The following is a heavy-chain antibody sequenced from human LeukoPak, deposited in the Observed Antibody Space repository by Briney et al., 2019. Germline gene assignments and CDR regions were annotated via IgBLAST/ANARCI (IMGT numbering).Heavy chain of an antibody. CDR3: ARALMTNDNWFDP. J-gene: IGHJ5*02. CDR2: IYYSGST. Sequence: SQTLSLTCTVSGGSISSGGYYWSWIRQHPGKGLEWSGYIYYSGSTYYNPSLKSRVTISVDTSKNQFSLKLSSVTAADTAVYYCARALMTNDNWFDPWGQGTLVTVSS. CDR1: GGSISSGGYY. V-gene: IGHV4-31*03.